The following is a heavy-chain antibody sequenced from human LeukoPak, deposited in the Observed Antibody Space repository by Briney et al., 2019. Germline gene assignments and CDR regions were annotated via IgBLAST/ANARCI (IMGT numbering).Heavy chain of an antibody. Sequence: ASVKVSCKASGHTFTGYYMHWVRQATGQGLEWMGWMNPNSGNTGYAQKFQGRVTMTRNTSISTAYMELSSLRSEDTAVYYCARGGTAMVLDYWGQGTLVTVSS. J-gene: IGHJ4*02. CDR2: MNPNSGNT. D-gene: IGHD5-18*01. CDR3: ARGGTAMVLDY. CDR1: GHTFTGYY. V-gene: IGHV1-8*02.